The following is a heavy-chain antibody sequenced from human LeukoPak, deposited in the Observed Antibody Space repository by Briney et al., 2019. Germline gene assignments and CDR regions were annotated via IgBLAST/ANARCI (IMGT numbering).Heavy chain of an antibody. J-gene: IGHJ4*02. D-gene: IGHD3-22*01. CDR2: MNANSGNT. CDR1: GYTFTNYD. CDR3: ARGGYYYYDSSGYYPNDY. Sequence: GSSVKVSCKPSGYTFTNYDINRVRQATGEALEWMGWMNANSGNTGYAQKYQGRVTMTRDTSISTAYMELSSLRSEDTAVYYCARGGYYYYDSSGYYPNDYWGQGTLVTVSS. V-gene: IGHV1-8*01.